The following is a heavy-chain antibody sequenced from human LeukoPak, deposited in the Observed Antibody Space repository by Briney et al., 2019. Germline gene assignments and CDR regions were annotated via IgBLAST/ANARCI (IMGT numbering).Heavy chain of an antibody. CDR1: GFTFSSYS. CDR3: ARGYDTSGYYTDIDY. V-gene: IGHV3-21*01. D-gene: IGHD3-22*01. Sequence: AGSLRLSCAASGFTFSSYSMNWVRQAPGKGLEWVSSISSSSTYIYYADSVKGRFTISRDNAKNSLYLQMNSLRADDTAVYYCARGYDTSGYYTDIDYWGQGTLVTVSS. J-gene: IGHJ4*02. CDR2: ISSSSTYI.